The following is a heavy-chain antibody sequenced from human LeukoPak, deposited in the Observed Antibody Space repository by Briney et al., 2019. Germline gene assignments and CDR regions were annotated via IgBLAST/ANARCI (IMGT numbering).Heavy chain of an antibody. Sequence: GGSLRLSCAASGFTFSSYSMNWVRQAPGKGLEWVSSISSSSSYIYYADSVKGRFTISRDNAKNSLYLQMNSLRAEDTALYYCAKEGNYYGMDVWGQGTTVTVSS. CDR2: ISSSSSYI. CDR3: AKEGNYYGMDV. CDR1: GFTFSSYS. J-gene: IGHJ6*02. D-gene: IGHD3-10*01. V-gene: IGHV3-21*04.